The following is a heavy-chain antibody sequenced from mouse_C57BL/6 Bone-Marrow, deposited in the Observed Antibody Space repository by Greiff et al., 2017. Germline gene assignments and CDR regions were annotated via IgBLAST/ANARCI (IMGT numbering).Heavy chain of an antibody. CDR2: IYPGDGDT. Sequence: QVQLKESGPELVKPGASVKISCKASGYAFSSSGMNWVKQRPGKGLEWIGQIYPGDGDTNYNEKFKGKATLTADKSSSTAYMQLSSLTSEDSAFYFCARTVRDYWGQGTTLTVSS. D-gene: IGHD1-1*01. J-gene: IGHJ2*01. CDR3: ARTVRDY. CDR1: GYAFSSSG. V-gene: IGHV1-82*01.